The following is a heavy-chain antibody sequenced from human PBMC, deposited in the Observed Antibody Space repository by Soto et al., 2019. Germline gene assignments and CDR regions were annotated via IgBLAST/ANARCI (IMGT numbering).Heavy chain of an antibody. Sequence: KTGGSLRLSCVASGFTFSDYSMSWIRQAPGKGLEWLAFIDSRGRTLSYADSVKGRFTISRDNAENSLYLQMDSLRADDTAVYYCARQAARNYIDSWGQGKSVTVSS. J-gene: IGHJ4*02. V-gene: IGHV3-11*01. CDR1: GFTFSDYS. CDR2: IDSRGRTL. CDR3: ARQAARNYIDS. D-gene: IGHD6-6*01.